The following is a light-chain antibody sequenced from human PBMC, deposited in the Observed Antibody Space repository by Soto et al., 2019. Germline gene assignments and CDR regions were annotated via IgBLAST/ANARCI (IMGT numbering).Light chain of an antibody. CDR1: QSVTSSY. J-gene: IGKJ1*01. CDR2: GAS. Sequence: EIVLTQSPGTLSLSPGERATLSCRASQSVTSSYLAWYQQKPGQAPRLLIYGASTRATGIPDRFSGSGSGTAFTLTISSLRSDDFAVYYCQQYRDWPQTFGQGTKVDI. V-gene: IGKV3-20*01. CDR3: QQYRDWPQT.